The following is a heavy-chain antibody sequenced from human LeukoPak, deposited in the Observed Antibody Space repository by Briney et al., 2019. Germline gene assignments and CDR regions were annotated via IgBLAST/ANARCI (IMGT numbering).Heavy chain of an antibody. CDR3: ARSSGSYSIFGY. Sequence: AGGSLLLSCAASGFTFSSYWMSWVRPAPGKGLEWVANIKEDGSEKYYVDSMKGRFTISRDNAKNSVYLQMNSLRAEDTAVYYCARSSGSYSIFGYWGQGTLVTVSS. CDR1: GFTFSSYW. D-gene: IGHD1-26*01. CDR2: IKEDGSEK. V-gene: IGHV3-7*01. J-gene: IGHJ4*02.